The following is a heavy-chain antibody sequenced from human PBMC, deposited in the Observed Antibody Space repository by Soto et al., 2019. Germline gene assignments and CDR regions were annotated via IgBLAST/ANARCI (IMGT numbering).Heavy chain of an antibody. J-gene: IGHJ4*02. V-gene: IGHV3-23*01. CDR1: GFTFSSYA. CDR2: ISGSGGST. CDR3: AKGRGAQRKRITMVRGVGYYFDY. D-gene: IGHD3-10*01. Sequence: EVQLLESGGGLVQPGGSLRLSCAASGFTFSSYAMSWVRQAPGKRLEWVSAISGSGGSTYYADSVKGRFTISGDNSKNTLYLQMNSLRAEDTAVYYCAKGRGAQRKRITMVRGVGYYFDYWGQGTLVTVSS.